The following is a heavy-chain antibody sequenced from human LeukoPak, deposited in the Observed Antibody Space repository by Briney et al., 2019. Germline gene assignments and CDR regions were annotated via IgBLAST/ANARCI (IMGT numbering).Heavy chain of an antibody. CDR1: GFNFSNSW. Sequence: GGSLRLSCAASGFNFSNSWMSWVRQAPGKGLEWVGRIKSKTDGGTTDYAAPVKGRFAISRDDSKNTLYMQMNSLKTEDTAEYYCTTDPSSIVSTKGYYYNGMDVWGQGTTVTVSS. J-gene: IGHJ6*02. D-gene: IGHD3-16*02. CDR2: IKSKTDGGTT. CDR3: TTDPSSIVSTKGYYYNGMDV. V-gene: IGHV3-15*01.